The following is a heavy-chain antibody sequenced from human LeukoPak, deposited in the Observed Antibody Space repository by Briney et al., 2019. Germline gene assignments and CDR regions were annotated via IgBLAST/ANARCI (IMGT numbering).Heavy chain of an antibody. Sequence: SETLSLTCTVSGGSISSYYWSWIRQPAGKGLEWIGCIYTSGSTNYNPSLKSRVTMSVDTSKTQFSLKLSSVTAADTAVYYCAREGTLQPAYYDDSSGFDPWGQGTLVTVSS. CDR2: IYTSGST. D-gene: IGHD3-22*01. J-gene: IGHJ5*02. V-gene: IGHV4-4*07. CDR1: GGSISSYY. CDR3: AREGTLQPAYYDDSSGFDP.